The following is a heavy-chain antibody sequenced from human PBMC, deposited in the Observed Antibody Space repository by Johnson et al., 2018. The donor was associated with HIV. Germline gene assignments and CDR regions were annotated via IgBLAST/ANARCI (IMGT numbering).Heavy chain of an antibody. D-gene: IGHD5-18*01. CDR1: GFTFSTFP. CDR3: ARAYTYGAFDI. V-gene: IGHV3-30*14. Sequence: QMQLVESGGGVVQPGRSLRLSCAASGFTFSTFPMHWVRQAPGKGLEWVAIISYDGSNKYYADSVKGRFTISRDNSKSTLYLQMNSLRAEDTAVYYCARAYTYGAFDIWGQGTMVTVPS. J-gene: IGHJ3*02. CDR2: ISYDGSNK.